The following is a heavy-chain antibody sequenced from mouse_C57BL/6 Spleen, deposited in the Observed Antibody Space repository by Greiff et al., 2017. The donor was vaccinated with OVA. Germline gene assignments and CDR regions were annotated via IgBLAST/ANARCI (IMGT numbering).Heavy chain of an antibody. CDR1: GYTFTNYC. J-gene: IGHJ4*01. CDR3: ARKGYGGSYAMDY. D-gene: IGHD1-1*01. Sequence: VQLQQPGTELVKPGASVKLSCKASGYTFTNYCMHWVKQRPGQGLEWIGNINPRNGGTNYNEKFKSKATLTVDKSSSTAYMQLSSLTSEDSAVYYCARKGYGGSYAMDYWGQGTSVTVSS. CDR2: INPRNGGT. V-gene: IGHV1-53*01.